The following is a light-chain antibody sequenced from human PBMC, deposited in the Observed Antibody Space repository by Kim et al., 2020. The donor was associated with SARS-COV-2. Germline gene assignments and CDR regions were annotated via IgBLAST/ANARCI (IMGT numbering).Light chain of an antibody. Sequence: GKTVTISCTRSSGSIASNYVQWYQQRPGSSPTTVIYEDNQRSSGVPDRFSGSIDSSSNSASLTISGLKTEDEADYYCQSYDSSNWVFGGGTKLTVL. CDR2: EDN. CDR1: SGSIASNY. J-gene: IGLJ3*02. V-gene: IGLV6-57*01. CDR3: QSYDSSNWV.